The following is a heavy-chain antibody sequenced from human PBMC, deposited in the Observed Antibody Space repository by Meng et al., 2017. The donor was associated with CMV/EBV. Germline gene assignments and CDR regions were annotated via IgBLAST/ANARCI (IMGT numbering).Heavy chain of an antibody. CDR3: ARRTMIDAFDI. CDR2: IYYSGST. V-gene: IGHV4-61*01. CDR1: GGSVSSGSYY. J-gene: IGHJ3*02. Sequence: GSLRLSCTVSGGSVSSGSYYWSWIRQPPGKGLEWIGYIYYSGSTNYNPSLKSRVTISVDTSKNQFSLKLSSVTAADTAVYYCARRTMIDAFDIWGQGTMVTVSS. D-gene: IGHD3-22*01.